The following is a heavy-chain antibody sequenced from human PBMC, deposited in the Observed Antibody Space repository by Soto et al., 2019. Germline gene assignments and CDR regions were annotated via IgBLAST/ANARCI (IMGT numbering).Heavy chain of an antibody. CDR2: IVVVSGST. Sequence: SVKVSCKASGFDFGSFGIQFLRQTRGRGLEWIGWIVVVSGSTNYARHFQGRVAISRDMSSSTAYLDLSDLKSDDTAVYFCSADHPHMAMGWPVWGQGTTVTVSS. V-gene: IGHV1-58*02. D-gene: IGHD1-26*01. J-gene: IGHJ6*02. CDR3: SADHPHMAMGWPV. CDR1: GFDFGSFG.